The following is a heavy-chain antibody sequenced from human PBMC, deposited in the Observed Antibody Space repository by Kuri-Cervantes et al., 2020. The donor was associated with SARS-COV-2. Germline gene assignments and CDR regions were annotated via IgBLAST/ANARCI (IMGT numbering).Heavy chain of an antibody. CDR3: AREDSGTNDAFDF. D-gene: IGHD3-10*01. CDR2: IKQDGSEE. V-gene: IGHV3-7*03. Sequence: GESLKISCAASGFIFSGYCMTWVRQAPGKGLEWVANIKQDGSEEYYVDSVKGRFTISRDNAKNSLYLQVNSLRAEDTAVYYCAREDSGTNDAFDFWGQGVTVTVSS. CDR1: GFIFSGYC. J-gene: IGHJ3*01.